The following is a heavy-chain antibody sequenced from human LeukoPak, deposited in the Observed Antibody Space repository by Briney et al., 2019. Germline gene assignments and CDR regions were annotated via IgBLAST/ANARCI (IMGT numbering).Heavy chain of an antibody. V-gene: IGHV3-64*04. Sequence: GGSLRLSCSASGFTFSNYAMHWVRQAPGKGLEYVSAISSNGGSTYYADSVKGRFTISRDNSKNSLYLQMNSLRAEDTAVYYCARSTSYSAAAGTPENAFDIWGQGTMVTVSS. CDR1: GFTFSNYA. CDR2: ISSNGGST. CDR3: ARSTSYSAAAGTPENAFDI. D-gene: IGHD6-13*01. J-gene: IGHJ3*02.